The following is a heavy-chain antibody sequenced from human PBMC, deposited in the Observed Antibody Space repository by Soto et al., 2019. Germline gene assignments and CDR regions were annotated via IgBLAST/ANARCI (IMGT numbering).Heavy chain of an antibody. Sequence: QVQLVQSGAEVKKPGSSVKVSCKASGGTFSSYAISWVRQAPGQGLEWMGGIIPIFGTANYAQKLQGRVTITADEATRTAAKVLRSMRCADVAVYYCGREKYNWNYEEYYYYGMDVWGQGTTVTVSS. V-gene: IGHV1-69*01. CDR2: IIPIFGTA. CDR3: GREKYNWNYEEYYYYGMDV. J-gene: IGHJ6*02. CDR1: GGTFSSYA. D-gene: IGHD1-7*01.